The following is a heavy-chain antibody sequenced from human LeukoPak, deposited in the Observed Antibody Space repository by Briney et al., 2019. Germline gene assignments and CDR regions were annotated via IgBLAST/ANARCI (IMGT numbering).Heavy chain of an antibody. V-gene: IGHV4-38-2*01. CDR2: IYHSGST. J-gene: IGHJ4*02. D-gene: IGHD1-26*01. Sequence: PSETLSLTCAVSGHSISSGYYWGWIRQPPGKGLEWIGSIYHSGSTYYNPSLKSRVTISVDTSKNQFSLKLSSVTAADTAVYYCARRPYSGSYFDYWGQGTLVTVSS. CDR1: GHSISSGYY. CDR3: ARRPYSGSYFDY.